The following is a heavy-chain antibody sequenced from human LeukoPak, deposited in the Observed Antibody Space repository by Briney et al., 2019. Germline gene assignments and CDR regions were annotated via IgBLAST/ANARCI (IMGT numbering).Heavy chain of an antibody. CDR2: ISHNGSS. CDR1: GGSISSYY. D-gene: IGHD2/OR15-2a*01. Sequence: SEPLSLTCTVSGGSISSYYWSWIRQPPGKGLEWIGYISHNGSSKYNSPLESRITIAVDTSQNQSSLKLNSVTAADTAVYYCARYFSVKTLDYWGQGMLVTPSA. CDR3: ARYFSVKTLDY. J-gene: IGHJ4*02. V-gene: IGHV4-59*01.